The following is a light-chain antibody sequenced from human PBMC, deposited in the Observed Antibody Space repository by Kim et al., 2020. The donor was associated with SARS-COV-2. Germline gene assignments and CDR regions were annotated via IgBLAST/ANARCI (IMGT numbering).Light chain of an antibody. J-gene: IGKJ5*01. CDR2: GAS. CDR1: QDSRND. Sequence: ASVGDRVTITCRARQDSRNDLGWYQQKPGREPKRLIYGASSLQSGVPSRFSGSGSGTEFTLTISSLQPEDFATYFCLQHNTYPITFGQGTRLEIK. V-gene: IGKV1-17*01. CDR3: LQHNTYPIT.